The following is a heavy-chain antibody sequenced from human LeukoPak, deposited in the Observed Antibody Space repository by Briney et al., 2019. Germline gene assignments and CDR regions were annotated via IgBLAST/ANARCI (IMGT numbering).Heavy chain of an antibody. D-gene: IGHD1-1*01. CDR2: VRGSDAGT. CDR1: GFTFSSYA. Sequence: GGSLRLSCAASGFTFSSYAMNWVRQAPGKGLEWVSAVRGSDAGTSYADSVKGRFTISRDNSKNTLYLQMNSLRAEDTAVYYCARHRGDWNDRAYGFDIWGQGTMVTVSS. V-gene: IGHV3-23*01. CDR3: ARHRGDWNDRAYGFDI. J-gene: IGHJ3*02.